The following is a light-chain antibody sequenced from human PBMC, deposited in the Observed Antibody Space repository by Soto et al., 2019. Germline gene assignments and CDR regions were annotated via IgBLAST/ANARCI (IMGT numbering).Light chain of an antibody. Sequence: QSVLTQPASVSGSPGQSITISCTGSSSDVGGYNYVSWYQQPPGKAPKLVIYDVGVRPSGVSNRFSGSKSGNTASLTISGLQAEDEADYYCTSYEVFGTGTKVTVL. CDR1: SSDVGGYNY. V-gene: IGLV2-14*03. J-gene: IGLJ1*01. CDR3: TSYEV. CDR2: DVG.